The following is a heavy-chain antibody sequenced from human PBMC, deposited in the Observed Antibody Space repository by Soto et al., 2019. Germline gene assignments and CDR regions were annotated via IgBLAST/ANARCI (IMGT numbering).Heavy chain of an antibody. D-gene: IGHD3-9*01. CDR2: ISHDTNYK. J-gene: IGHJ6*02. V-gene: IGHV3-33*01. Sequence: QVQLVESGGGVVQPGRSLRLSCAASGFSLSDYGMHWVRQAPDKGLEWVAVISHDTNYKHHADPVKGRFTISRDDSKNTLYLQMNGLRAEDTAVYYCARFLNLSGLDFRGQGTTVTVFS. CDR1: GFSLSDYG. CDR3: ARFLNLSGLDF.